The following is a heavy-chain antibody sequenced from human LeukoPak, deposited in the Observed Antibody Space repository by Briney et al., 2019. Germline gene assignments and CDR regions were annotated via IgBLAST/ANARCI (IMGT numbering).Heavy chain of an antibody. Sequence: GGSLRLSCAASGFTFSSYDMHWVRQAPGKGLEWVAVISYDGSNKYYADSVKGRFTISRDNSKNTLYLQMNSLRAEDTAVYYCAKGSLGGIEGIDYWGQGTLVTVSS. CDR1: GFTFSSYD. CDR2: ISYDGSNK. CDR3: AKGSLGGIEGIDY. D-gene: IGHD3-16*01. J-gene: IGHJ4*02. V-gene: IGHV3-30*18.